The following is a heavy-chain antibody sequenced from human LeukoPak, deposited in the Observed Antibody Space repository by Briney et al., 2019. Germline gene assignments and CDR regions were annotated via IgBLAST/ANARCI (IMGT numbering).Heavy chain of an antibody. D-gene: IGHD2-15*01. V-gene: IGHV3-30*03. J-gene: IGHJ4*02. CDR1: GFTFSSYA. CDR2: ISYDGSIN. CDR3: ARDRRYCSGGSCYFDYFFDY. Sequence: GGSLRLSCAASGFTFSSYAMSWVRQAPGKGLEWVAVISYDGSINFYVASVKGRFTISRDNSKNTLYLQMNSLRAEDTALYFCARDRRYCSGGSCYFDYFFDYWGQGTLVTVSS.